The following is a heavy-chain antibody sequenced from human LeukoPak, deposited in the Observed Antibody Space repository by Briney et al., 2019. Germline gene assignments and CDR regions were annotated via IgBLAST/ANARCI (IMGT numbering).Heavy chain of an antibody. D-gene: IGHD5-12*01. CDR3: ARDLEVGNGYAT. CDR2: INPNSGGT. Sequence: ASVKVSCKASGYTFTGYYMHWVRQAPGQGLAWMGWINPNSGGTNYAQKFQGRVTMTRDTSISTAYMELSRLRSDDTAVYYCARDLEVGNGYATWGQGTLVTVSS. V-gene: IGHV1-2*02. CDR1: GYTFTGYY. J-gene: IGHJ5*02.